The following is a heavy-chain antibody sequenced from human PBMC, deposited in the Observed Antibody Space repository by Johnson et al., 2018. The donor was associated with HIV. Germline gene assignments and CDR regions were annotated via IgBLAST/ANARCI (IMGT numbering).Heavy chain of an antibody. V-gene: IGHV3-30-3*01. J-gene: IGHJ3*02. D-gene: IGHD3-10*01. CDR3: AREVRGPRGGFDI. CDR2: ISYDGSNK. CDR1: GFTFSSYA. Sequence: QVQLVESGGGVVQPGRSLRLSCAASGFTFSSYAMHWVRQAPGKGLEWVAVISYDGSNKYYADSVKGRFTISRDNSKNTLYLQMNSLRAEDTAVYYCAREVRGPRGGFDIWGQGTMVTVSS.